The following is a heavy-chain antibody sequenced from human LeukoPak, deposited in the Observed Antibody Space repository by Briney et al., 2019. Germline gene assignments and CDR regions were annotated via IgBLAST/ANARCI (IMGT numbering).Heavy chain of an antibody. CDR2: IYYSGST. J-gene: IGHJ4*02. Sequence: PSETLSLTCTVSGGSISSGGYYWSWIRQHPGKGLEWIGYIYYSGSTYYNPSPKSRVTISVDTSKNQFSLKLSSVTAADTAVYYCARGHGTVVTTYYFDYWGQGTLVTVSS. CDR3: ARGHGTVVTTYYFDY. CDR1: GGSISSGGYY. V-gene: IGHV4-31*03. D-gene: IGHD4-23*01.